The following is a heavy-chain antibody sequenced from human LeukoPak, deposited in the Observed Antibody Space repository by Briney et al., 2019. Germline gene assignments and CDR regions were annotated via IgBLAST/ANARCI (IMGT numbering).Heavy chain of an antibody. Sequence: SETLSLTCTVSGGSISSYYWSWIRQPPGKGLEWIGYIYYSGSTNYNPSLKSRLTISVDTSKNQFSLKLSSVTAADTAIYYCARGQYGVTYWGQGTLVTVSS. CDR2: IYYSGST. CDR3: ARGQYGVTY. J-gene: IGHJ4*02. D-gene: IGHD2-21*02. CDR1: GGSISSYY. V-gene: IGHV4-59*08.